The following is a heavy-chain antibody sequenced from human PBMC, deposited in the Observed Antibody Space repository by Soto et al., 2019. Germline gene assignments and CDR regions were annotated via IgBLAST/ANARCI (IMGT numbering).Heavy chain of an antibody. CDR1: GFTFSRYG. D-gene: IGHD3-22*01. Sequence: QVQLVESGGGVVQPGRSLRLSCAASGFTFSRYGMHWVRQAPGKGLEWVAVISYDGSNKYYADSVKGRFTISRDNSKNTLYLQMNSLRAEDTAVYYCAKDGAGGYPTNDAFDIWGQGTMVTVSS. J-gene: IGHJ3*02. CDR3: AKDGAGGYPTNDAFDI. CDR2: ISYDGSNK. V-gene: IGHV3-30*18.